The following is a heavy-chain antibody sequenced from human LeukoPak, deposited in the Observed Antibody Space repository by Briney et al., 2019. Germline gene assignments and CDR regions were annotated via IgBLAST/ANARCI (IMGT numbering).Heavy chain of an antibody. CDR2: IWYDGSNK. V-gene: IGHV3-33*01. CDR1: GFTFSSYG. D-gene: IGHD4-11*01. Sequence: GGSLRLSCAASGFTFSSYGMHWVRQAPGKGLEWVAVIWYDGSNKYYADSVKGRFTISRDNSKNTLYLQMNSLRAEDTAVYYRARDPYSNYGFFDYWGQGTLVTVSS. CDR3: ARDPYSNYGFFDY. J-gene: IGHJ4*02.